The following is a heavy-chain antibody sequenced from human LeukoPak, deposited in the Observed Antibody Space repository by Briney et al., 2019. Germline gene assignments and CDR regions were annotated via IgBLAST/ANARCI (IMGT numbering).Heavy chain of an antibody. J-gene: IGHJ3*02. V-gene: IGHV3-20*04. Sequence: GGSLRLSCAGSGFTFDDYGMSWIRQVPGKGLEWVSFINWNGDSRGYVDSVKGRFTISRDKATNSLYLEMNSLRGEDTAFFYCARVGNWFFGTAMDAFDIWSQGTLVTVSS. CDR2: INWNGDSR. D-gene: IGHD3-3*01. CDR1: GFTFDDYG. CDR3: ARVGNWFFGTAMDAFDI.